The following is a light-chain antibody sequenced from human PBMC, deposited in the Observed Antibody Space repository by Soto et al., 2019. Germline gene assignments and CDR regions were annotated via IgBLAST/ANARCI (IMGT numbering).Light chain of an antibody. J-gene: IGKJ4*01. CDR1: QGISNW. V-gene: IGKV1-12*01. CDR2: GAS. Sequence: DIPMTQSPSSVSASVGDRVTITCRASQGISNWLAWYQQQPGKAPKLLIYGASSLQSGVPSRFSGGGSGTHFTLIISSLQPEDFATYYCQQTNTFHPLTFGGGTNVEI. CDR3: QQTNTFHPLT.